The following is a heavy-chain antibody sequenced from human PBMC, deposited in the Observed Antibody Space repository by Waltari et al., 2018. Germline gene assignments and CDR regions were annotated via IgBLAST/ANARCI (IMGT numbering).Heavy chain of an antibody. Sequence: DVQLVESGGGLVQPGGSLRLSCVASGFRFSLYGMSWVRQAPGNGRQWVSAISGGGVDTFYADSVTGRFTISRDNSKNTLYLQMNNLRADDTARYFCAKDPPGSYYEGFDHWGQGTTVNVSS. CDR1: GFRFSLYG. D-gene: IGHD1-26*01. V-gene: IGHV3-23*04. J-gene: IGHJ3*01. CDR2: ISGGGVDT. CDR3: AKDPPGSYYEGFDH.